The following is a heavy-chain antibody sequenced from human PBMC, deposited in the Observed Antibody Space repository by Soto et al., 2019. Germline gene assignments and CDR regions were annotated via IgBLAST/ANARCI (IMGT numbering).Heavy chain of an antibody. CDR2: ISYDGSNK. CDR3: AREEVRELLSYYGMDV. CDR1: GFTFSSYA. Sequence: PVGSLRLSCAASGFTFSSYAMHWVRQAPGKGLEWVAVISYDGSNKYYADSVKGRFTISRDNSKNTLYLQMNSLRAEDTAVYYCAREEVRELLSYYGMDVWGQGTTVTVSS. V-gene: IGHV3-30-3*01. J-gene: IGHJ6*02. D-gene: IGHD1-26*01.